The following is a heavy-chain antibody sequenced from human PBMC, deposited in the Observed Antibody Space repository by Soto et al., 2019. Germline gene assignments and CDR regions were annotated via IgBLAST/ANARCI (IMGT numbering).Heavy chain of an antibody. D-gene: IGHD6-19*01. V-gene: IGHV3-23*01. CDR1: GFNFNKYA. Sequence: EVQLLESGGGLVRPGESLRLSCAASGFNFNKYAMSWVRQAPGEGLEWVSGISCCDGTASYADSVKGRFTIARDDAKNTLYLDMNSLRVEDTAEYYCAKADGQQWLLPHLENWGRGTLVTVS. J-gene: IGHJ4*02. CDR2: ISCCDGTA. CDR3: AKADGQQWLLPHLEN.